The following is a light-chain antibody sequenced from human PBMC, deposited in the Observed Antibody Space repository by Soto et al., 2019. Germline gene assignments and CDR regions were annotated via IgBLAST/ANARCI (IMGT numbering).Light chain of an antibody. Sequence: QTVVTQEPSLTVSPGGTVTLTCGSSTGAVPSGHYPHWFQQKPGQAPRTLIYDTSNKHSWTPARFSGSLLGGKADLTLSGVQPEDEAEYCCLLSSGAARVFGGGTKLTVL. CDR1: TGAVPSGHY. CDR2: DTS. V-gene: IGLV7-46*01. J-gene: IGLJ2*01. CDR3: LLSSGAARV.